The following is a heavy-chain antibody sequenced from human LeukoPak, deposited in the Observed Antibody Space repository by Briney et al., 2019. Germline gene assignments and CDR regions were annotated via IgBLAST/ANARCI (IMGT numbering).Heavy chain of an antibody. CDR1: GGTFSSYA. V-gene: IGHV1-69*06. D-gene: IGHD3-3*01. Sequence: SVKVSCKASGGTFSSYAISCVRQAPGQGLEWMGRIIPIFGTANYAQKFQGRVTITADKSTSTAYMELSSLRSEDTAVYYCARGPTYYDFWSGYYTEYYFDYWGQGTLVTVSS. J-gene: IGHJ4*02. CDR3: ARGPTYYDFWSGYYTEYYFDY. CDR2: IIPIFGTA.